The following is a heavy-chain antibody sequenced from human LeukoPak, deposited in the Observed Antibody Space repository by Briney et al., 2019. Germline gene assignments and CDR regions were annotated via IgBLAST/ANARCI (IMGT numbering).Heavy chain of an antibody. J-gene: IGHJ3*02. V-gene: IGHV3-30*02. CDR3: AKDDYYDSSGYYWSEAFDI. CDR2: IRYDGSNK. CDR1: GFTFSSYS. D-gene: IGHD3-22*01. Sequence: GGSLRLSCAASGFTFSSYSMNWVRQAPGKGLEWVAFIRYDGSNKYYADSVKGRFTISRDNSKNTLYLQMNSLRAEDTAVYYCAKDDYYDSSGYYWSEAFDIWGQGTMVTVSS.